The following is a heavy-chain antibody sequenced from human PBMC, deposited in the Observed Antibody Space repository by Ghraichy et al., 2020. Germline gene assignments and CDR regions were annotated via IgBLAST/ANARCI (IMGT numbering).Heavy chain of an antibody. J-gene: IGHJ3*02. V-gene: IGHV5-51*01. CDR3: ARLNSDYNNYVDAFDI. CDR2: TYPGDSDT. Sequence: GESLNISCKGSGYSFTNYWIGWVRQMPGKGLEWMGVTYPGDSDTRYSPSFQGQVTISADKSISTAYLQWSSLKASDTAMYYCARLNSDYNNYVDAFDIWGQGTMVTVSS. CDR1: GYSFTNYW. D-gene: IGHD4-11*01.